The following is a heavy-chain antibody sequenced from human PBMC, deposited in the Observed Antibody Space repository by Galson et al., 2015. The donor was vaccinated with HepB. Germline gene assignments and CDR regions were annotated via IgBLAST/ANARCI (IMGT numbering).Heavy chain of an antibody. CDR2: IWYDGSNE. CDR3: ARGLYLYCSTTSCFPYYYGMDV. J-gene: IGHJ6*02. Sequence: SLRLSCAASGFTFSSYGMHWVRQAPGEGLEWVSVIWYDGSNEYYADSVKGRFTISRDNSKNTVFLQMNSLRAEDTAVYYCARGLYLYCSTTSCFPYYYGMDVWGQGTTVTVSS. V-gene: IGHV3-33*01. D-gene: IGHD2-2*01. CDR1: GFTFSSYG.